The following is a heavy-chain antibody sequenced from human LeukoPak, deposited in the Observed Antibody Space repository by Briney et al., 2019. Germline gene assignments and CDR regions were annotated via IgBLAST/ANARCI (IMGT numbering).Heavy chain of an antibody. Sequence: SGGSLRLSCAAPGFMFSSYWMTWVRQAPGKGLEWVANINQDGSETYYVDSVKGRFTISSDIAKNSLYLQMNSLRAEDTALYYCARDSRSLVGPTSDYWGQGTLVTVSS. V-gene: IGHV3-7*01. CDR2: INQDGSET. J-gene: IGHJ4*02. CDR3: ARDSRSLVGPTSDY. CDR1: GFMFSSYW. D-gene: IGHD1-26*01.